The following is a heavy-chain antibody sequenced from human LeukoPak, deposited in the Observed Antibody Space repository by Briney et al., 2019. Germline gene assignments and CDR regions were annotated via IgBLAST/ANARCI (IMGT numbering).Heavy chain of an antibody. CDR2: IFHSGST. CDR1: GGSISSSSYY. J-gene: IGHJ5*02. V-gene: IGHV4-39*07. Sequence: SETLSLTCTVSGGSISSSSYYWGWIRQPPGKGLEWIGSIFHSGSTYYNPSLKSRVTISIDPSKNQFSLKLSSVSAADTAVYYCARDLSSSGFDPWGQGTLVTVSS. CDR3: ARDLSSSGFDP. D-gene: IGHD6-13*01.